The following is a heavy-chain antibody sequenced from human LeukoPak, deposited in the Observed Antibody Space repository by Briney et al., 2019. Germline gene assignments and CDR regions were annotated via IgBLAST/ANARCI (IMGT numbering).Heavy chain of an antibody. D-gene: IGHD2-2*01. Sequence: MSSETLSLTCAVYGGSFSGYYWSWIRQPPGKGLEWIGETSHSGSTNYNPSLESRVTISVDTSKKQLSLKLNSMTAADTAVYFCARKYCSTTSCSYGFDIWGQGTMVTVSS. CDR1: GGSFSGYY. J-gene: IGHJ3*02. CDR3: ARKYCSTTSCSYGFDI. V-gene: IGHV4-34*01. CDR2: TSHSGST.